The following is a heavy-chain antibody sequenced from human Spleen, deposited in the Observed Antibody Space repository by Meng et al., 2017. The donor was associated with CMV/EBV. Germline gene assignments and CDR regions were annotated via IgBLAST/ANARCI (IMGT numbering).Heavy chain of an antibody. CDR3: AKDRGSSGWYDY. Sequence: GRSLRLSCAASGFTFTIYAMSWVRQAPGKGLQWVSSMSGSGAYTYYADSVKGRFTISRDNSKNTLYLQMNSLRAEDTAVYYCAKDRGSSGWYDYWGQGTLVTVSS. CDR2: MSGSGAYT. D-gene: IGHD6-19*01. V-gene: IGHV3-23*01. J-gene: IGHJ4*02. CDR1: GFTFTIYA.